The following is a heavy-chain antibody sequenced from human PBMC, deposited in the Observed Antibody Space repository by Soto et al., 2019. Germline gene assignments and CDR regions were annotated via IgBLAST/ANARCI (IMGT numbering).Heavy chain of an antibody. V-gene: IGHV3-23*01. CDR1: GFTFSSYA. CDR2: ISGSGGST. Sequence: GGSLRLSCAASGFTFSSYAMSWVRQAPGKGLEWVSAISGSGGSTYYADSVKGRFTISRDNSKNTLYLQMNSLRAEDTAVYYCANVGRITMDRRHAFESWGQGTMVTVSS. CDR3: ANVGRITMDRRHAFES. J-gene: IGHJ3*02. D-gene: IGHD3-10*01.